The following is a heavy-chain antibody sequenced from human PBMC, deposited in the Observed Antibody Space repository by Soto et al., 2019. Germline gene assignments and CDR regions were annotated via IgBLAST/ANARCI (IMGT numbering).Heavy chain of an antibody. CDR2: ISSSGTYI. Sequence: WGSLRLSCAASGFTFSTYSMNWGRQAPGKGLEWVSSISSSGTYIHYADSLKGRFTISRDNAKNSLYLQMISLRAEDTAVYYCARDPSDCSSTSCWGYYALDVWGQGTTVTVSS. D-gene: IGHD2-2*01. CDR3: ARDPSDCSSTSCWGYYALDV. V-gene: IGHV3-21*01. CDR1: GFTFSTYS. J-gene: IGHJ6*02.